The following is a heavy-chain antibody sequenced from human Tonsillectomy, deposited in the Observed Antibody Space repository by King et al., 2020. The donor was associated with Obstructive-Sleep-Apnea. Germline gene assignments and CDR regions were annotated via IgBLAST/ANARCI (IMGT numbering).Heavy chain of an antibody. CDR3: ARTYYYVMDV. J-gene: IGHJ6*02. CDR1: GGSVSSGSYY. Sequence: VQLQESGPGLVKPSETLSLTCTVSGGSVSSGSYYWSWIRQPPGKGLEWIGDIYYGGSTNYNPSLKSRVTISVDTSKNQFSLKLSSVTAADTAVYYFARTYYYVMDVWGQGTTVTVSS. V-gene: IGHV4-61*01. CDR2: IYYGGST.